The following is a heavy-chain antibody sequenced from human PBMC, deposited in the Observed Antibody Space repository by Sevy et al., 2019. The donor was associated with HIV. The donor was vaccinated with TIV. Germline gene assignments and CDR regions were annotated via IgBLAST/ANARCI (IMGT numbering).Heavy chain of an antibody. Sequence: GGSLRLSCAASGFTFSSYAMHWVRQAPGKGLKWVAVISYDGSNKYYADSVKGRFTISRDNSKNTLYLQMNSLRAEDTAGYYCARGPDYYGSGSYYQEGLGGFDYWGQGTLVTVSS. CDR3: ARGPDYYGSGSYYQEGLGGFDY. CDR1: GFTFSSYA. D-gene: IGHD3-10*01. CDR2: ISYDGSNK. J-gene: IGHJ4*02. V-gene: IGHV3-30-3*01.